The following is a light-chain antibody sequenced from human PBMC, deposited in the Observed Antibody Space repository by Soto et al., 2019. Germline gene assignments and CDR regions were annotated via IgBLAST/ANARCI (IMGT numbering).Light chain of an antibody. CDR2: GAS. CDR3: QQYNERPPLT. Sequence: EIVMTQSPATLSVSPGESVTLSCRASLTMNNNIAWYQHKPGQAPRLLIFGASSSATGVPGRFSGSGFGTEFTLIISSLQSEDFAVYYCQQYNERPPLTFGQGPTVEMK. CDR1: LTMNNN. J-gene: IGKJ1*01. V-gene: IGKV3-15*01.